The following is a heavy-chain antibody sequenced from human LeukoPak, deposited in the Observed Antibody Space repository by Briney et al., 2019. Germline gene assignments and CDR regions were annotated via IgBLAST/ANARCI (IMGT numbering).Heavy chain of an antibody. CDR2: ISPYNGIT. Sequence: ASVKVSCKASRYTFTNYGISWVRQAPGQGLEWMGWISPYNGITNYAQKLQGRGTMTTDTSTSTVYMELRSLRSDDTAVYYCARDGVKSCVSTSCYGDYYFDYWGQGTPVTVSA. CDR3: ARDGVKSCVSTSCYGDYYFDY. V-gene: IGHV1-18*01. D-gene: IGHD2-2*01. CDR1: RYTFTNYG. J-gene: IGHJ4*02.